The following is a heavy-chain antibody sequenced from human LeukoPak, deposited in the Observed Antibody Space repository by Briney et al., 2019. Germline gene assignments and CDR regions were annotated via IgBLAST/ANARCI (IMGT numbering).Heavy chain of an antibody. Sequence: PGESLKISCKGSGYSFTSYWIGWVRQMPGKGLEWMGIIYPGDSDTRYSPSFQGQVTISADKSISTAYLQWSSLKASDTAMYYCARQGSGEYCSSTSCNSGDYWGQGTLVTVSS. V-gene: IGHV5-51*01. CDR3: ARQGSGEYCSSTSCNSGDY. CDR1: GYSFTSYW. D-gene: IGHD2-2*01. J-gene: IGHJ4*02. CDR2: IYPGDSDT.